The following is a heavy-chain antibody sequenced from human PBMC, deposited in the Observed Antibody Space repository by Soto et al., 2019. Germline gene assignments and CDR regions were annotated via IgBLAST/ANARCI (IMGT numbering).Heavy chain of an antibody. V-gene: IGHV4-31*03. CDR1: GGSVNNADYF. CDR3: ARDADYGGSRGGMDV. J-gene: IGHJ6*02. Sequence: QVRLEESGPGLVKPSETLSLICSVSGGSVNNADYFWSWIRHHPENGLEWIGYIYYIGCTRYNPSFMTRATLSIDTSKNQLPVRLNSVTVADTAVYFCARDADYGGSRGGMDVWGRGTTVTVSS. D-gene: IGHD4-17*01. CDR2: IYYIGCT.